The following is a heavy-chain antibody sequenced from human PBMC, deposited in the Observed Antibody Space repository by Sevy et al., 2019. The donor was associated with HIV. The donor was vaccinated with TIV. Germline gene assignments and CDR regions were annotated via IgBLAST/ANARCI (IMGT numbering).Heavy chain of an antibody. D-gene: IGHD1-26*01. J-gene: IGHJ4*02. CDR3: AGENAWGRGYS. Sequence: SETLSLTCTVSGGSITSLYWNWIRQPPGKGLEWIANIYYNGHINYNPSLMSRVTFSLDTSKNPFSRMLSSVTAADTAMYYCAGENAWGRGYSWGQGTLVTVSS. CDR2: IYYNGHI. CDR1: GGSITSLY. V-gene: IGHV4-59*08.